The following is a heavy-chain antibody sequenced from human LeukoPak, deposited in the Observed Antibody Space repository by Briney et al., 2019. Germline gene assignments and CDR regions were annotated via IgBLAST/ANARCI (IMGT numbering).Heavy chain of an antibody. CDR1: GGSISSSSYY. Sequence: SETLSLTCTVSGGSISSSSYYWGWIRQPPGKGLEWIGSIYYSGSTYYNPSHKSRVTISVDTSKNQFSLKLSSVTAADTAVYYCAREGYSSSWYRGYYFDYWGQGTLVTVSS. CDR3: AREGYSSSWYRGYYFDY. J-gene: IGHJ4*02. D-gene: IGHD6-13*01. V-gene: IGHV4-39*07. CDR2: IYYSGST.